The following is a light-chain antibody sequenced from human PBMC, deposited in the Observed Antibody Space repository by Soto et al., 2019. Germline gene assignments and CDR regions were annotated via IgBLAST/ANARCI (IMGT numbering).Light chain of an antibody. Sequence: IQLTQSPSSLSTSVGDSVTITCRASQSISNFLNWYQHKPGKAPDLLIYAASTLFSGVPSRFRGSGSGTDFTLTITSLQPEDVATYYCQQSYRAPYTFGQGTKLEIK. V-gene: IGKV1-39*01. CDR2: AAS. J-gene: IGKJ2*01. CDR3: QQSYRAPYT. CDR1: QSISNF.